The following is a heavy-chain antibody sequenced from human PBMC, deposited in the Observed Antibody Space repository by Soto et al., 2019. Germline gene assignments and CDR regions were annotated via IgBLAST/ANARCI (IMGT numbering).Heavy chain of an antibody. D-gene: IGHD1-26*01. CDR3: ARQGIVGATRYYYYYYGMDV. CDR2: IYYSGST. CDR1: GGSISSSSYY. V-gene: IGHV4-39*01. Sequence: SETLSLTCTVSGGSISSSSYYWGWIRQPPGKGLEWIGSIYYSGSTYYNPSLKSRVTISVDTSKKQFSLKLRSVTAADTAVYYCARQGIVGATRYYYYYYGMDVWGQGTTVTVS. J-gene: IGHJ6*02.